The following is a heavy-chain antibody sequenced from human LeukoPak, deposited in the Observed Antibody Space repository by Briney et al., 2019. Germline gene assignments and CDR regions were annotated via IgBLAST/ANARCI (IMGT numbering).Heavy chain of an antibody. CDR3: ARGHPSATGYSSGWYFHY. J-gene: IGHJ4*02. Sequence: ASVKVSCKASGYTFTSYYIHWVRQAPGQGLEWMGIINPSADSTNYAQKFQGRVTMTRDISTSTVYMDLSSLTSEDTAVYYCARGHPSATGYSSGWYFHYWGQGTLVTVSS. V-gene: IGHV1-46*01. D-gene: IGHD6-19*01. CDR2: INPSADST. CDR1: GYTFTSYY.